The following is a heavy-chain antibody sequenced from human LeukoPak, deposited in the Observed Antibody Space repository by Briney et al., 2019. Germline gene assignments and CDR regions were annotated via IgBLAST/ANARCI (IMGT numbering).Heavy chain of an antibody. Sequence: PSETLSLTCAVYGRSFSGYYWSWIRQPPGKGLEWIGEINHSGSTKYNPSLKSRVTISVDTSRNQFSLKLRSVTAADTAVYYCARAIVVVPAATSDYFDYWGQGTLVTVSS. CDR3: ARAIVVVPAATSDYFDY. J-gene: IGHJ4*02. CDR2: INHSGST. V-gene: IGHV4-34*01. D-gene: IGHD2-2*01. CDR1: GRSFSGYY.